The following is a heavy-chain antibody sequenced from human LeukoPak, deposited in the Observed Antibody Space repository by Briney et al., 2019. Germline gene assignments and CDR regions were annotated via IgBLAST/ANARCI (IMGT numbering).Heavy chain of an antibody. CDR1: GFTFSSYG. Sequence: PGRSLRLSCAAFGFTFSSYGMHWVRQAPGKGLEWVAVIWYDGSNKYYADSVKGRFTISRDNSKNTLYLQMNSLRAEDTAVYYCARDLRYCSGGSCYYYGMDVWGQGTTVTVSS. CDR2: IWYDGSNK. V-gene: IGHV3-33*08. D-gene: IGHD2-15*01. CDR3: ARDLRYCSGGSCYYYGMDV. J-gene: IGHJ6*02.